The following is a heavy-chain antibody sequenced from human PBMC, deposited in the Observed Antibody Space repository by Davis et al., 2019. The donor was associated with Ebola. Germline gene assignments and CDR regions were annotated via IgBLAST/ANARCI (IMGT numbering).Heavy chain of an antibody. CDR3: AREGERVFIFGVFTNYYYGMDV. J-gene: IGHJ6*02. D-gene: IGHD3-3*02. Sequence: GGSLRLSCIVSGSKFGDYKMSWFRQAPGKGLEWVGSIRNKAYGATTEYAASVNGRFTISRDDSRGIAHLQMSSLETGDTAVYFCAREGERVFIFGVFTNYYYGMDVWGQGTTVTVSS. V-gene: IGHV3-49*03. CDR1: GSKFGDYK. CDR2: IRNKAYGATT.